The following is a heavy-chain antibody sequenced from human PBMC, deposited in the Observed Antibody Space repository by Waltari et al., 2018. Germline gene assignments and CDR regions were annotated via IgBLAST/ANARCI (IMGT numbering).Heavy chain of an antibody. CDR2: IYPGDSDT. J-gene: IGHJ6*02. CDR1: GYSFTSYW. CDR3: ARHPSGYYYYYGMDV. V-gene: IGHV5-51*01. D-gene: IGHD6-25*01. Sequence: EVQLVQSGAEVKKPGESLKISCKGSGYSFTSYWIGWVRQMPGKGLEWMGIIYPGDSDTRYSPSFQGKVTISADKSISTAYLQWSSLKASDTAMYYCARHPSGYYYYYGMDVWGQGTTVTVSS.